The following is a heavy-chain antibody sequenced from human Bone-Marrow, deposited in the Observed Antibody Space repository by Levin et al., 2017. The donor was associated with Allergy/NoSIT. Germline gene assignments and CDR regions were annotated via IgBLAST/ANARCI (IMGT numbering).Heavy chain of an antibody. CDR1: GYTFTSYG. CDR3: ARMTTVIDYYYYGMDV. V-gene: IGHV1-18*01. D-gene: IGHD4-11*01. CDR2: ISAYNGNT. Sequence: ASVKVSCKASGYTFTSYGISWVRQAPGQGLEWMGWISAYNGNTNYAQKLQGRVTMTTDTSTSTAYMELRSLRSDGTAVYYCARMTTVIDYYYYGMDVWGQGTTVTVSS. J-gene: IGHJ6*02.